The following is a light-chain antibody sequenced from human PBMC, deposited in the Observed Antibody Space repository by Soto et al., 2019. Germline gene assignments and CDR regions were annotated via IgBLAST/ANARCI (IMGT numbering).Light chain of an antibody. J-gene: IGKJ2*01. Sequence: DIVMTQSPATLSLSPEEGSPLPCQASQTVSSKLAWYQPKPGQAPRVLIYGASTRATGIPARFRGSGSGTEFTITICCRESEDFAVYCCLQYNSWPFTVGQGTKLEIK. CDR3: LQYNSWPFT. CDR1: QTVSSK. V-gene: IGKV3-15*01. CDR2: GAS.